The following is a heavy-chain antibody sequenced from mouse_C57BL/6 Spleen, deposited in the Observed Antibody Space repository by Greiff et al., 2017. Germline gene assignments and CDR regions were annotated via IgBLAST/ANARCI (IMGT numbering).Heavy chain of an antibody. V-gene: IGHV1-22*01. CDR2: INPNNGGT. CDR3: ARSGTTVVAPYAMDY. Sequence: VHVKQSGPELVKPGASVKMSCKASGYTFTDYNMHWVKQSHGKSLEWIGYINPNNGGTSYNQKFKGKATLTVNKSSSTAYMELRSLTSEDSAVYYCARSGTTVVAPYAMDYWGQGTSVTVSS. J-gene: IGHJ4*01. CDR1: GYTFTDYN. D-gene: IGHD1-1*01.